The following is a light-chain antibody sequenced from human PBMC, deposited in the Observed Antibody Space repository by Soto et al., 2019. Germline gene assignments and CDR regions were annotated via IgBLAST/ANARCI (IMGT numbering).Light chain of an antibody. CDR1: QSVSSSY. CDR2: GAS. Sequence: EIVMTQSPAVLSVSPGERATLSCRASQSVSSSYLAWYQQKPGQAPRLLIYGASSRSTGIPDRFSGSGSGTDFTLTIIRLEPEDFAVYYCQQYGSSPSTFCQGTRLEIK. CDR3: QQYGSSPST. V-gene: IGKV3-20*01. J-gene: IGKJ5*01.